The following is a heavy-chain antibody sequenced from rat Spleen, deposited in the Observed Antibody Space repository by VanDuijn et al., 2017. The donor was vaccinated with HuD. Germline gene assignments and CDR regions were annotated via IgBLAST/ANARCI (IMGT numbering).Heavy chain of an antibody. D-gene: IGHD1-4*01. CDR3: ARQGGTTRPLDY. CDR1: GFTFSDYY. V-gene: IGHV5-29*01. J-gene: IGHJ2*01. CDR2: ISYDGSST. Sequence: EVQLVESDGGLVQPGRSLKLSCAASGFTFSDYYMAWVRQAPTKGLEWVATISYDGSSTYYRDSVKGRFTISRDNAKSTLYRQMDSLRSEDTATYYCARQGGTTRPLDYWGQGVMVTVSS.